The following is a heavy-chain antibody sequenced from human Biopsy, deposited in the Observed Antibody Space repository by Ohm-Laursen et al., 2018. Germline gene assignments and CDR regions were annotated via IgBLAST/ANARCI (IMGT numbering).Heavy chain of an antibody. CDR2: ISETSSHI. CDR3: ARDSRRTAREGGMDV. CDR1: GFTFSSYS. Sequence: SLRLSCTASGFTFSSYSMNWVRQAPGKGPEWISYISETSSHIYDADSVKGRFTVARDNAKNSLYLQLNSLRAEDTAVHYCARDSRRTAREGGMDVWGQGTTVTVSS. D-gene: IGHD6-6*01. J-gene: IGHJ6*02. V-gene: IGHV3-21*01.